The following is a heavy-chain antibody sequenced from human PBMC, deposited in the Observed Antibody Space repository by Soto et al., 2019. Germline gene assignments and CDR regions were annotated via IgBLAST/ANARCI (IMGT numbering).Heavy chain of an antibody. CDR1: GYSFTSYW. CDR3: ARGPSSWTYYYYYGMDV. V-gene: IGHV5-51*01. D-gene: IGHD6-13*01. Sequence: GESLKISCKGSGYSFTSYWIGWVRQMPGKALEWMGIIYPGDSDTRYSPSFQGQVTISADKSISTAYLQWSSLKASDTAMYYCARGPSSWTYYYYYGMDVWGQGTTVTVSS. CDR2: IYPGDSDT. J-gene: IGHJ6*02.